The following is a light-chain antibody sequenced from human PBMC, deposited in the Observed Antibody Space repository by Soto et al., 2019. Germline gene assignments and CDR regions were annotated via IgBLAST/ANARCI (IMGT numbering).Light chain of an antibody. Sequence: DIQMTQSPSSLSASVGDRVTITCRASQVIGNYLAWYQQKPGKVPKLLIYGAYTLQSGVPSRFSGSGSGTDFTLTISSLQPEDVAIYYCQQYNNWPVTFGQGTRLEIK. CDR3: QQYNNWPVT. CDR1: QVIGNY. CDR2: GAY. V-gene: IGKV1-27*01. J-gene: IGKJ5*01.